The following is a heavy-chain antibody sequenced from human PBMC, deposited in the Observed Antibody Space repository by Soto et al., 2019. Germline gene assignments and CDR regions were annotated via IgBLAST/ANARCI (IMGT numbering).Heavy chain of an antibody. CDR1: GYTFTSFS. V-gene: IGHV1-18*04. D-gene: IGHD1-26*01. CDR3: ARGGRTYGLDV. J-gene: IGHJ6*02. Sequence: DSVKVSCKTSGYTFTSFSITWVRQAPGQGLEWMGWISAYNGDTDHAQNLQGRVTMTTDTSTSTAYMEMRSLRSDDTAVYYCARGGRTYGLDVWGQRTTRTVS. CDR2: ISAYNGDT.